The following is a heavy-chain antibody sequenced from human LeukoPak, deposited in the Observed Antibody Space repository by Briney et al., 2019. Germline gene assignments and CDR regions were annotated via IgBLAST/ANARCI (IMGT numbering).Heavy chain of an antibody. Sequence: GGSQSLVCAPSGHTFSSYAKRWVRHARGEGLECVSSISGSGGSTNYADCVQGRFTLYRDNSKNTLDLSMNSLRVQETGVYYCAKDGDYCWSGYYLTVFEYWGQVTLVTVSS. J-gene: IGHJ4*02. CDR1: GHTFSSYA. V-gene: IGHV3-23*01. CDR3: AKDGDYCWSGYYLTVFEY. D-gene: IGHD3-3*01. CDR2: ISGSGGST.